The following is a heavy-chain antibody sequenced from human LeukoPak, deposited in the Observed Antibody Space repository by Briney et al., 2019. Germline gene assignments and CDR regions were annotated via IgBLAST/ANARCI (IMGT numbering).Heavy chain of an antibody. V-gene: IGHV1-24*01. CDR1: EYTLTELS. D-gene: IGHD1-26*01. J-gene: IGHJ3*02. CDR3: AADRGDYSGSYWTAFDI. Sequence: ASVKASCKVSEYTLTELSMHWVRQAPGKGLEWLGGFDPEDGEIIYAQKFQGRVTMSDDTSTDTAYMELGSLRSDDTAVYYCAADRGDYSGSYWTAFDIWGQGTMVTVSS. CDR2: FDPEDGEI.